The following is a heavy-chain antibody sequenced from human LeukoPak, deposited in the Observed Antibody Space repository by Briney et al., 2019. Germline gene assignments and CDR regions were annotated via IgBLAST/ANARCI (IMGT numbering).Heavy chain of an antibody. J-gene: IGHJ4*02. V-gene: IGHV3-53*01. Sequence: GGSLRLSCAASGFTVSSNYMSWVRQVPGKGLEWVSVIFSGSDTYYADSVKGRFTISRDNSKNTLHLQMNSLRAEDTAVYYCARVPRSGSYRHFDYWGQGTLVTVSS. CDR1: GFTVSSNY. D-gene: IGHD1-26*01. CDR2: IFSGSDT. CDR3: ARVPRSGSYRHFDY.